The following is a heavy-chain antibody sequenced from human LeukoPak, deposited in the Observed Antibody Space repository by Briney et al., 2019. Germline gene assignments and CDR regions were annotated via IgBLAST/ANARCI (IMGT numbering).Heavy chain of an antibody. CDR2: IWYDGSNK. J-gene: IGHJ6*02. Sequence: GGSLRLSCAASGFTFSSYGMHWVRQAPGKGLEWVAVIWYDGSNKYYADSVKGRFTISRDNSKNTLYLQMNSLRAEDTAVYYCARDQITKLRGMDVWGQGTMVTVSS. D-gene: IGHD1-20*01. CDR3: ARDQITKLRGMDV. CDR1: GFTFSSYG. V-gene: IGHV3-33*01.